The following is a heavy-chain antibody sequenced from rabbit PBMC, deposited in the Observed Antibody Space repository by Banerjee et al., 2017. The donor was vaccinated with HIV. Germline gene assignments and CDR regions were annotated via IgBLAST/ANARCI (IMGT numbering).Heavy chain of an antibody. V-gene: IGHV1S45*01. CDR1: GFSFSSGYY. Sequence: QEQLKESGGDLVKPEGSLTLTCTASGFSFSSGYYMCWVRQAPGKGLEWIGCVYVGRGSTHYANWAKGRVTIYKTSSTTVTLQLTSLTAADTATYFCARGYGGSSDYTGYYGMDLWGPGTLVTVS. CDR2: VYVGRGST. J-gene: IGHJ6*01. CDR3: ARGYGGSSDYTGYYGMDL. D-gene: IGHD8-1*01.